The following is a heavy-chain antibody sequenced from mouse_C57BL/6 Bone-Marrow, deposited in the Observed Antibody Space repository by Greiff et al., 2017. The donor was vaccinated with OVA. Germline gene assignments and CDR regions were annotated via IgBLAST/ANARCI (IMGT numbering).Heavy chain of an antibody. Sequence: ESGPGLVKPSQSLSLTCSVTGYSITSGYYWNWIRQFPGNKLEWMGYISYDGSNNYNPSLKNRISITRDTSKNQFFLKLNSVTTEDTATYYCARAYYGSSYYWYFDVWGTGTTVTVSS. D-gene: IGHD1-1*01. CDR1: GYSITSGYY. CDR3: ARAYYGSSYYWYFDV. CDR2: ISYDGSN. J-gene: IGHJ1*03. V-gene: IGHV3-6*01.